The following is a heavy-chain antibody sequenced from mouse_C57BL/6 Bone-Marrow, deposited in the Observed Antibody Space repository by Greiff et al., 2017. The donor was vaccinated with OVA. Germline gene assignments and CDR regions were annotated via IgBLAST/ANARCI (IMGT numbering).Heavy chain of an antibody. CDR3: ARHETVVAPYYAMDY. D-gene: IGHD1-1*01. Sequence: VMLVESGAELVKPGASVKLSCKASGYTFTEYTIHWVKQRSGQGLEWIGWFYPGSGSIKYNEKFKDKATLTADKSSSTVYMELSRLTSEDSAVYFCARHETVVAPYYAMDYWGQGTSVTVSS. CDR2: FYPGSGSI. CDR1: GYTFTEYT. J-gene: IGHJ4*01. V-gene: IGHV1-62-2*01.